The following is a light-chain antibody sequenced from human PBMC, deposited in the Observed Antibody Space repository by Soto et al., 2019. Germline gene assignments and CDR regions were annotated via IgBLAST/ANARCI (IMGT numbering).Light chain of an antibody. CDR3: AAWDDSLNGPV. V-gene: IGLV1-44*01. J-gene: IGLJ2*01. CDR1: SSNIGAGYD. Sequence: QSVLTQPPSVSGAPGQTITISCTGSSSNIGAGYDVHWYQQLPGRAPKLLIYSNNQRPSGVPDRFSGSKSGTSASLAISGLQSEDEADYYCAAWDDSLNGPVFGGGTKLTVL. CDR2: SNN.